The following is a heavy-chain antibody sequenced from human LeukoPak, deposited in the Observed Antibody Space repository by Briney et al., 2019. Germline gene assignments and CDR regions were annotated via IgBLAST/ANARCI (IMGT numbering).Heavy chain of an antibody. CDR2: ISGSGGST. J-gene: IGHJ4*02. V-gene: IGHV3-23*01. Sequence: PGGSLRLSCAASGFTVSINYMSWVRQAPGEGLEWVSAISGSGGSTYYADSVKGRFTISRDNSKNTLYLQMNSLRAEDTAVYYCANRRGSSWYLGDYWGQGTLVTVSS. D-gene: IGHD6-13*01. CDR1: GFTVSINY. CDR3: ANRRGSSWYLGDY.